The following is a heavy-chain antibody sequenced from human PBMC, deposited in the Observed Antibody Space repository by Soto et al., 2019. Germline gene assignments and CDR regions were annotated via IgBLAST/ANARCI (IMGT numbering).Heavy chain of an antibody. Sequence: PSETLSLTCTVSGGSISSSSYYWGWIRQAAGKGLNWIGSIYYSGSTNYNPSLKSRVTISVDTSKNQFSLKLSSVTAADTAVYYCARLNVVVVAASPHEYYYYHMDVWGKGTTVTVSS. J-gene: IGHJ6*03. CDR3: ARLNVVVVAASPHEYYYYHMDV. CDR1: GGSISSSSYY. CDR2: IYYSGST. V-gene: IGHV4-39*07. D-gene: IGHD2-15*01.